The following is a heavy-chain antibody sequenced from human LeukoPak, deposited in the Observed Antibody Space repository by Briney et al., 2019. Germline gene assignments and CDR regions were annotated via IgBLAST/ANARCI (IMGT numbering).Heavy chain of an antibody. CDR2: INHSGST. J-gene: IGHJ4*02. CDR1: GGSFSGYY. D-gene: IGHD2-2*01. V-gene: IGHV4-34*01. Sequence: SENLSLTCAVYGGSFSGYYWSWIRQPPGKGLEWIGEINHSGSTNYNPSIKSRVIISVDTSKNQGSLKLSSVTAAETAVYYCAREFCSSTSCYLEYWGQGTLVTVSS. CDR3: AREFCSSTSCYLEY.